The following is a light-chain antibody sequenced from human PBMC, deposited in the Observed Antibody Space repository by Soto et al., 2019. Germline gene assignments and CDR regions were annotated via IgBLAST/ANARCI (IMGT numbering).Light chain of an antibody. Sequence: EIVMTQSPATLSVSAGERATLSCRASQSVSSNLAWYQQKPGQAPRLLIYDASTRATGIPARFSGSGSGTEFTHTISSLQSEQFAVYYCQQYNNWTRRGTFGQGTNVEIK. V-gene: IGKV3-15*01. CDR1: QSVSSN. CDR2: DAS. J-gene: IGKJ1*01. CDR3: QQYNNWTRRGT.